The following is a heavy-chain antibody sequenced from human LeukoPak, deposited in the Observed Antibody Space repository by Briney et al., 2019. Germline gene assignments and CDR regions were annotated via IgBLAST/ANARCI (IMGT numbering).Heavy chain of an antibody. Sequence: GGSLRLSCAASGFTFSRYTMNWVRQAPGKGLEWVSVIYSGGSTYYADSVKGRFTISRDNSKNTLYLQMNSLRAEDTAVYYCARRGYYYDSSGYSYYFDYWGQGTLVTVSS. CDR1: GFTFSRYT. V-gene: IGHV3-53*01. J-gene: IGHJ4*02. D-gene: IGHD3-22*01. CDR2: IYSGGST. CDR3: ARRGYYYDSSGYSYYFDY.